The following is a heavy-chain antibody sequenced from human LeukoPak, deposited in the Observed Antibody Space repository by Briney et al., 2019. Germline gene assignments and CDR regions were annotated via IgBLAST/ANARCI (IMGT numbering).Heavy chain of an antibody. CDR1: GGSISSSSYW. V-gene: IGHV4-39*01. D-gene: IGHD3-22*01. CDR3: ARNNYESSGYYPWNFYY. Sequence: PSETLSLTCTVSGGSISSSSYWWGWIRQPPWKGLEWIANIYYSGSTHYNPSLKSRVTISIEKSKNQFSLKLSSVTAADPAVYYCARNNYESSGYYPWNFYYWGQGTLVTVSS. J-gene: IGHJ4*02. CDR2: IYYSGST.